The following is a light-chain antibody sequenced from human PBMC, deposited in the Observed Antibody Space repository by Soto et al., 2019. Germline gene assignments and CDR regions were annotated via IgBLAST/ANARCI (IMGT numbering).Light chain of an antibody. CDR2: EVN. Sequence: QSALTQPASVSGSPGQSITISCTGTSSDIGGSDFVSWYQQHPGKAPKLVMSEVNNRPSGVSSRFSGSKSGNTASLTISGLQAEDEADYYCCSYTTTNTVVFGVWTQLTVL. CDR3: CSYTTTNTVV. J-gene: IGLJ2*01. V-gene: IGLV2-14*01. CDR1: SSDIGGSDF.